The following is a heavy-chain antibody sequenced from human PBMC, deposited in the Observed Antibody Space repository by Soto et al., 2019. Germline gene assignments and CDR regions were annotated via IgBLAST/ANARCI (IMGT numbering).Heavy chain of an antibody. CDR2: ISYDGSNK. D-gene: IGHD3-22*01. Sequence: GGSLRLSCAASGFTFSSYGMHWVRQAPGKGLEWVAVISYDGSNKYYADSVKGRFTISRDNSKNTLYLQMNSLRAEDTAVYYCAKDYLYYYDSSGYAPGYWGQGTLVTVSS. V-gene: IGHV3-30*18. CDR3: AKDYLYYYDSSGYAPGY. CDR1: GFTFSSYG. J-gene: IGHJ4*02.